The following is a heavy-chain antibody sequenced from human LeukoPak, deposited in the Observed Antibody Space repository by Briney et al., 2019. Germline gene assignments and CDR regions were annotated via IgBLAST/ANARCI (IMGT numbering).Heavy chain of an antibody. CDR1: GGSFSGYY. J-gene: IGHJ6*02. CDR2: INHSGST. V-gene: IGHV4-34*01. Sequence: SETLSLTSAVYGGSFSGYYWSGIRQPPGGGLEWIGEINHSGSTNYNPSLKGRVTISVDPSKNQFYLTLSSVTAAETAVYYCARFRLCFAYYYYYYVMDVWGQGTTVTVSS. D-gene: IGHD3-10*01. CDR3: ARFRLCFAYYYYYYVMDV.